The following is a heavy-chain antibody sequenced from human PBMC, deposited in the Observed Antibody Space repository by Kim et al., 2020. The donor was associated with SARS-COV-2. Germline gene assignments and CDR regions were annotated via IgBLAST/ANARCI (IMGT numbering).Heavy chain of an antibody. CDR3: AKDNDFYDSSGLSDY. D-gene: IGHD3-22*01. V-gene: IGHV3-23*01. Sequence: DSVKCRFSISRDNSKNTLYLQIRSLRAEDTAVYYCAKDNDFYDSSGLSDYWGQGTLVTVSS. J-gene: IGHJ4*02.